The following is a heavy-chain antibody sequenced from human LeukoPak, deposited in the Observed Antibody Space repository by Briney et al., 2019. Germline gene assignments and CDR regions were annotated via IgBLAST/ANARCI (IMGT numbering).Heavy chain of an antibody. CDR1: GFTFSSYN. CDR2: ISSSSSYI. Sequence: GGSLRLSCEASGFTFSSYNMNWVRQAPGKGLEWVSSISSSSSYIYYADSVKGRFTISRDNAKNSLYLQMNSLRAEDTAVYYCAREGIAVAGGYNWFDPWGQGTLVTVSS. J-gene: IGHJ5*02. V-gene: IGHV3-21*01. CDR3: AREGIAVAGGYNWFDP. D-gene: IGHD6-19*01.